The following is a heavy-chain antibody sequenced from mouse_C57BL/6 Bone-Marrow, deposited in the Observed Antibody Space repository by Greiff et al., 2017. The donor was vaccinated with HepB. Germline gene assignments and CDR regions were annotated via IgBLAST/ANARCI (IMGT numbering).Heavy chain of an antibody. CDR1: GYTFTSYW. V-gene: IGHV1-64*01. J-gene: IGHJ2*01. D-gene: IGHD2-3*01. CDR2: IHPNSGST. CDR3: ASLYDGYYLYYFDY. Sequence: QVHVKQSGAELVKPGASVKLSCKASGYTFTSYWMHWVKQRPGQGLEWIGMIHPNSGSTNYNEKFKSKATLTVDKSSSTAYMQLSSLTSEDSAVYYCASLYDGYYLYYFDYWGQGTTLTVSS.